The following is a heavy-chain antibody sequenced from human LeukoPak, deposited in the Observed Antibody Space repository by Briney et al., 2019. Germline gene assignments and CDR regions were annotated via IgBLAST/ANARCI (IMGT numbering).Heavy chain of an antibody. Sequence: GGSLRLSCAASGFTFSNYWMGWVRQAPGKGLEWVANIKQDGSEKRYVDPVKGRFTISRDNAKNSLYLEMNSLRAEDTAVYYCARGRYDKDYWGQGTLVTVSS. CDR3: ARGRYDKDY. CDR2: IKQDGSEK. J-gene: IGHJ4*02. CDR1: GFTFSNYW. V-gene: IGHV3-7*03. D-gene: IGHD3-22*01.